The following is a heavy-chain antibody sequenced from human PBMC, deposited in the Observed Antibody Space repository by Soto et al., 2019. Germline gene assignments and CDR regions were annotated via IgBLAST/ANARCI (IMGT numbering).Heavy chain of an antibody. Sequence: SVKVSCKASGGTFSSYAISWVRQAPGQGLEWMGGIIPIFGTANYAQKFQGRVTITADESTSTAYMELSSLRSEDTAVYYCARYGTGTTAVDYYYGMDVWGQGTTVTVSS. J-gene: IGHJ6*02. V-gene: IGHV1-69*13. D-gene: IGHD1-7*01. CDR3: ARYGTGTTAVDYYYGMDV. CDR1: GGTFSSYA. CDR2: IIPIFGTA.